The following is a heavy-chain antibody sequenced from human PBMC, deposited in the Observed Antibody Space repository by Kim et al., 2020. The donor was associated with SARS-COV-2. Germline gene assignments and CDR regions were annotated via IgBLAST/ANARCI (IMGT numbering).Heavy chain of an antibody. Sequence: GGSLRLSCAASGVSFSDSAIHWVRQASGKGLEWVGRIRSKTNYYATVYASSVEGRFTISRDDSKNTAYLLMNSLKTEDTAIYFCASGPPYSGSYWAAFDIWGQGTMVTVSS. CDR3: ASGPPYSGSYWAAFDI. D-gene: IGHD1-26*01. V-gene: IGHV3-73*01. J-gene: IGHJ3*02. CDR2: IRSKTNYYAT. CDR1: GVSFSDSA.